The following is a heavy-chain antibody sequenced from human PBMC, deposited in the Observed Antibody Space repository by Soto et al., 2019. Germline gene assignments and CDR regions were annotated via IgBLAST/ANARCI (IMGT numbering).Heavy chain of an antibody. D-gene: IGHD3-16*02. J-gene: IGHJ5*02. V-gene: IGHV1-69*01. Sequence: QVQLVQSGAEVKKPGSSVKVSCKASGGTFSSYAISWVRQAPGQGLEWMGGIITIFGTANYAQKFQGRVTITADESTSTAYMELSSLRSEDTAVYYCARDRRAYDYVWGSYRFNWFDPWGQGTLVTVSS. CDR3: ARDRRAYDYVWGSYRFNWFDP. CDR2: IITIFGTA. CDR1: GGTFSSYA.